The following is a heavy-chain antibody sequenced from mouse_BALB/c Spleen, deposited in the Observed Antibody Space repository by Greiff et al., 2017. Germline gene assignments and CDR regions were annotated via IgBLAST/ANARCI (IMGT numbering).Heavy chain of an antibody. CDR2: ISDGGSYT. V-gene: IGHV5-4*02. D-gene: IGHD4-1*01. CDR1: GFTFSDYY. J-gene: IGHJ2*01. CDR3: ARMPSGN. Sequence: EVKLMESGGGLVKPGGSLKLSCAASGFTFSDYYMYWVRQTPEKRLEWVATISDGGSYTYYPDSVKGRFTISRDNAKNNLYLQMSSLKSEDTAMYYCARMPSGNWGQGTTLTVSS.